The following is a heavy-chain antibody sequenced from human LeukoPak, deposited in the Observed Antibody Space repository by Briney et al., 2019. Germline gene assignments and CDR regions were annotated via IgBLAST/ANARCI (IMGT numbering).Heavy chain of an antibody. V-gene: IGHV5-51*01. Sequence: GESLKISSKGSGYSFTSYWIGWVRPMPGKGLEWMGIIYPGDSDTRYSPSFQGQVTISADKSISTAYLQWSSLKASDTAMYYCATTYYYDSSGYPYYFDYWGQGTLVTVSS. CDR1: GYSFTSYW. J-gene: IGHJ4*02. CDR3: ATTYYYDSSGYPYYFDY. CDR2: IYPGDSDT. D-gene: IGHD3-22*01.